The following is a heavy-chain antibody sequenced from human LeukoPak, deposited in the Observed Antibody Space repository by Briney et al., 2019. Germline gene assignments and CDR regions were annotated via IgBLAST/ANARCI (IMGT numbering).Heavy chain of an antibody. CDR3: ARAPGEGGYDSEYMDV. CDR2: INPSGGRT. CDR1: GYTFTSYH. V-gene: IGHV1-46*01. Sequence: ASVKVSCKASGYTFTSYHMHWVRQAPGQGLEGMGIINPSGGRTSYALKFQGRVTLTRDMSTSTVYMELSSLRSEDTAVYYCARAPGEGGYDSEYMDVWGKGTTVIVSS. J-gene: IGHJ6*03. D-gene: IGHD5-12*01.